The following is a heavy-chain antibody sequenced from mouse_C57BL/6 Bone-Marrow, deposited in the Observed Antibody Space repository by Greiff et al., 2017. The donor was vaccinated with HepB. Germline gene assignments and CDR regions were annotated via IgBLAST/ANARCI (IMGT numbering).Heavy chain of an antibody. Sequence: VQLQESGAELVRPGSSVKLSCKASGYTFTSYWMHWVKQRPIQGLEWIGNIDPSDSETHYNQKFKDKATLTVDKSSSTAYMQLSSLTSEDSAVYYCARLSRGYFDVWGTGTTVTVSS. V-gene: IGHV1-52*01. CDR3: ARLSRGYFDV. CDR2: IDPSDSET. CDR1: GYTFTSYW. J-gene: IGHJ1*03.